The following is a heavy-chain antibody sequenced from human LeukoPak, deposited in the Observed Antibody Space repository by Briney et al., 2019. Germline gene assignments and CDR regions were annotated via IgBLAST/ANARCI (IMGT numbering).Heavy chain of an antibody. D-gene: IGHD3-9*01. CDR1: GFTFSSYG. V-gene: IGHV3-30*18. J-gene: IGHJ6*02. CDR2: ISYDGSNK. CDR3: TKDLDDILTGHYYYYGIDV. Sequence: GGSLRLAWAVSGFTFSSYGMHWDRQAPGQGLEWVAVISYDGSNKYYADSVKGRFTISRDNSKNTLYLQMTSLRAEDTAVYYCTKDLDDILTGHYYYYGIDVWGQGTTVTVSS.